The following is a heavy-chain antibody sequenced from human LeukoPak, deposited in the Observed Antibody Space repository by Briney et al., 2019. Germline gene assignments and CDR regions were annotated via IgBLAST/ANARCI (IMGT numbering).Heavy chain of an antibody. V-gene: IGHV1-18*01. CDR2: ISAYNGNT. CDR3: ARDQHYYDSSGYPPMGY. Sequence: ASVKVSCKASGYTFTSYGISWVRQAPGQGLEWMGWISAYNGNTNYAQKLQGRVTMTTDTSTSTAYMELRSLRSDDTAVYYCARDQHYYDSSGYPPMGYWGQGTLVTVSS. CDR1: GYTFTSYG. D-gene: IGHD3-22*01. J-gene: IGHJ4*02.